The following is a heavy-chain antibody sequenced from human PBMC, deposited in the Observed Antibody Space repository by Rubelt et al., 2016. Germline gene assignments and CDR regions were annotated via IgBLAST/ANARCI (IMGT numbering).Heavy chain of an antibody. CDR2: IYYSGST. CDR3: ARGTGVYDFWSGYSYYYYYMDV. J-gene: IGHJ6*03. V-gene: IGHV4-31*03. Sequence: QVQLQESGPGLVKPSQTLSLTCTVSGGSISSGGYYWSWIRQHPGKGLEWIGYIYYSGSTSYNPSLMSRVPISVDTSKNQFSLKLSSVTAADTAVYYCARGTGVYDFWSGYSYYYYYMDVWGKGTTVTVSS. CDR1: GGSISSGGYY. D-gene: IGHD3-3*01.